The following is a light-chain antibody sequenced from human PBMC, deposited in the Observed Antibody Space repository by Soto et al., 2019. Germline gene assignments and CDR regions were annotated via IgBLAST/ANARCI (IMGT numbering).Light chain of an antibody. V-gene: IGLV2-23*01. CDR3: CSYVGSSTV. CDR1: SSDVGSYNL. CDR2: EAD. J-gene: IGLJ3*02. Sequence: QSALTQPASVSASPGQSITISCTGTSSDVGSYNLVSWYQQHPGKAPKLMIYEADKRPSGVSTRFSGSKSGNTASLTISGLQAEDEADYYCCSYVGSSTVFGGGTKVTVL.